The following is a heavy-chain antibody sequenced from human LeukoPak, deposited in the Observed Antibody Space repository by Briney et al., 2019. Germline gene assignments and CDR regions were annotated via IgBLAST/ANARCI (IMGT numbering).Heavy chain of an antibody. Sequence: GSSVKVSCKASGGTFSSYAISWVRQAPGQGLECMGRIIPIFGTANYAQKFQGRVTMTTDTSTSTAYMELRSLRSDDTALYYCARTSSSWEIDYWGQGTLVTVSS. CDR3: ARTSSSWEIDY. CDR2: IIPIFGTA. J-gene: IGHJ4*02. V-gene: IGHV1-69*05. D-gene: IGHD6-6*01. CDR1: GGTFSSYA.